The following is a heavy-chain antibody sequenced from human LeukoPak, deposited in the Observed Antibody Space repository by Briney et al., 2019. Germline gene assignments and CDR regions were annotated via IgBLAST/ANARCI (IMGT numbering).Heavy chain of an antibody. CDR2: IYYSGST. Sequence: PSETLSLTCTVSGGSISSSSYYWGWILQPPGKGLECIGSIYYSGSTYSNPSLKSRVTISVDTSKNQFSLKLSSVTAADTAVYYCARDQYCSGGSCYHDAFDIWDQGTMVTVSS. CDR1: GGSISSSSYY. D-gene: IGHD2-15*01. J-gene: IGHJ3*02. V-gene: IGHV4-39*07. CDR3: ARDQYCSGGSCYHDAFDI.